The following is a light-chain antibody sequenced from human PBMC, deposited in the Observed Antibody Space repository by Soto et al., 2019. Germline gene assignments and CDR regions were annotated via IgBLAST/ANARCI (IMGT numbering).Light chain of an antibody. V-gene: IGKV3-11*01. J-gene: IGKJ1*01. Sequence: EIVLTQSPATLSLSPGERATLSCRASQSVSSYLAWYQQKPGQAPRLLIYEASNRATGIPARFSGSGSGTDFTLTIISLEPENFAVYYCQQRSSWTFGQGTKVEIK. CDR1: QSVSSY. CDR3: QQRSSWT. CDR2: EAS.